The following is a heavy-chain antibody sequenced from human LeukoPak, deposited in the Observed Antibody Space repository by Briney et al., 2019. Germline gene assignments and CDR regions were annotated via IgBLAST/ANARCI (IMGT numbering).Heavy chain of an antibody. CDR2: ISYDGSNK. V-gene: IGHV3-30-3*01. Sequence: GGSLRLSCAASGFTFSSYAMHWVRQAPGKGLEWVAVISYDGSNKYYADSVKGRFTISRDNSKNTLHLQMNSLRAEDTAVYYCARDYGDYVSPYYYGMDVWGQGTTVTVSS. D-gene: IGHD4-17*01. J-gene: IGHJ6*02. CDR3: ARDYGDYVSPYYYGMDV. CDR1: GFTFSSYA.